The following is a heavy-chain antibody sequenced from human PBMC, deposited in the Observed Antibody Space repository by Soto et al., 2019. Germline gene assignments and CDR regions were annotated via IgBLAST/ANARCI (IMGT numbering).Heavy chain of an antibody. CDR1: GFTFSDYD. CDR3: AHLAGLSHTDDF. Sequence: GGSLRLSCAVSGFTFSDYDLPWVRQAPGKGLEWVGVISSDGGNRYYADPVKGRFTISGDNSNNTPYLQRNSLRVEDTAIYCCAHLAGLSHTDDFWGQGTPVTVSS. V-gene: IGHV3-30-3*01. CDR2: ISSDGGNR. D-gene: IGHD5-18*01. J-gene: IGHJ4*02.